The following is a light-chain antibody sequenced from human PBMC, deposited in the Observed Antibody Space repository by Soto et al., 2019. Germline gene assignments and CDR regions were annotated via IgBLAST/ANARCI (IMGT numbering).Light chain of an antibody. CDR3: CSHSTSIAWV. CDR1: DNDVGGYDF. V-gene: IGLV2-14*01. Sequence: QSVLTQSASVSGSPGQSITISRTGTDNDVGGYDFVSWYQQHPGRAPKLLIHQVTIRLSGISSRFSGSKSGNTASLTITGLQPEDEAMYFCCSHSTSIAWVFGGGTQLTVL. CDR2: QVT. J-gene: IGLJ7*01.